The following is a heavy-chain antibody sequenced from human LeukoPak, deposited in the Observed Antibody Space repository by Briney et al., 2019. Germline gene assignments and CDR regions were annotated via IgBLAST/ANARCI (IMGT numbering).Heavy chain of an antibody. CDR3: AKRVGYGYGMDV. CDR2: IDRGGST. Sequence: SGGSLRLSCEASGFSVSSNDMGWVRQAPGKGLECVSVIDRGGSTFADSVKGRFTISRDNSKNTLYLQMNSLRVEDTAEFYCAKRVGYGYGMDVWGQGTTVTVSS. J-gene: IGHJ6*02. V-gene: IGHV3-53*01. D-gene: IGHD6-13*01. CDR1: GFSVSSND.